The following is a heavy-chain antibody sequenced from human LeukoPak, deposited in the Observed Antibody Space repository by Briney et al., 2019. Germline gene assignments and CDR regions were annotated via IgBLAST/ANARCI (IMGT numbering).Heavy chain of an antibody. CDR1: GYTLTELS. Sequence: ASMKVSCKVSGYTLTELSMHWVRQAPGKGLEWMGGFDPEDGETIYAQKFQGRVTMTEDTSTDTAYMELSSLRSEDTAVYYCATGVGYCSGGSCYGYWGQGTLVTVSS. CDR2: FDPEDGET. CDR3: ATGVGYCSGGSCYGY. J-gene: IGHJ4*02. D-gene: IGHD2-15*01. V-gene: IGHV1-24*01.